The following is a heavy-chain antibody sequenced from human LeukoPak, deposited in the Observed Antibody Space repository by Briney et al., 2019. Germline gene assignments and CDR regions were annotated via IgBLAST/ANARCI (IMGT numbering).Heavy chain of an antibody. V-gene: IGHV1-69*13. Sequence: ASVKVSCKASGGTFSSYAISWVRQAPGQGLEWMGGIIPIFGTANYAQKFQGRVTITADESTSTAYMELSSLRSEDTAVYYCARMVRGLRSDDDAFDIWGQGTMVTVSS. J-gene: IGHJ3*02. CDR2: IIPIFGTA. CDR3: ARMVRGLRSDDDAFDI. CDR1: GGTFSSYA. D-gene: IGHD3-10*01.